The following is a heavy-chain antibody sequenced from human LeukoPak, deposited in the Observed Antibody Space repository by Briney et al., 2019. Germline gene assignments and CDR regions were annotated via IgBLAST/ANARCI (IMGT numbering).Heavy chain of an antibody. CDR3: AREYQAGAFDI. J-gene: IGHJ3*02. Sequence: ASVKVSCTASGYTFTSYYMHWVRQAPGQGLEWMGIINPSGGSTSYAQKFQGRVTMTRDTSTSTVYMELSSLRSEDTAVYYCAREYQAGAFDIWGQGTMVTVSS. D-gene: IGHD2-2*01. CDR1: GYTFTSYY. V-gene: IGHV1-46*01. CDR2: INPSGGST.